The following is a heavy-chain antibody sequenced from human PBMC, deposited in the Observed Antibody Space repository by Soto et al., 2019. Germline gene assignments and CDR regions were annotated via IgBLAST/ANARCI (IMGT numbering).Heavy chain of an antibody. Sequence: SETLSLTCTVSGGSIKNANYHWGWIRQPPGKGLEYIGNIYYRGIISYNPSPQSRVPISGGTSKNQFSLKLTSVPAADTVVFFCARQGLFYVSGSFSAPWGQGTRVPVSS. CDR3: ARQGLFYVSGSFSAP. J-gene: IGHJ5*02. D-gene: IGHD3-10*01. V-gene: IGHV4-39*01. CDR1: GGSIKNANYH. CDR2: IYYRGII.